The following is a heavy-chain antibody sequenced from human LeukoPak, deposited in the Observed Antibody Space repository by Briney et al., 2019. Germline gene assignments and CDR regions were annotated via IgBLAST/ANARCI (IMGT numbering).Heavy chain of an antibody. CDR3: ARDMPHYYYGMDV. D-gene: IGHD2-2*01. V-gene: IGHV3-53*01. Sequence: GGSLRLSCAASGFTVSSNYMSWVRQAPGKGLEWVSVIYSGGSTYYADSVKGRFTISRGNSKNTLYLQMNSLRAEDTAVYYCARDMPHYYYGMDVWGQGTTVTVSS. CDR2: IYSGGST. J-gene: IGHJ6*02. CDR1: GFTVSSNY.